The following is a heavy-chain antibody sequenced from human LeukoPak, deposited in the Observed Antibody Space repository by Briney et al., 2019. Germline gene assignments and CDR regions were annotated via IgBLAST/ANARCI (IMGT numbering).Heavy chain of an antibody. Sequence: GASVKVSCTAAGYNFPAYFIHWVRQAPGQGLEWMGWISAYNGNTNYAQKLQGRVTMTTDTSTSTAYMELRSLRSDDTAVYYCARLSGTEALVYWGQGTLVTVSS. CDR1: GYNFPAYF. D-gene: IGHD2-15*01. CDR3: ARLSGTEALVY. CDR2: ISAYNGNT. V-gene: IGHV1-18*01. J-gene: IGHJ4*02.